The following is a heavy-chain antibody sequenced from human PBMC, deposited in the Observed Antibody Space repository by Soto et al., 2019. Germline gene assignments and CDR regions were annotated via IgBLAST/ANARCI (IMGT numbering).Heavy chain of an antibody. D-gene: IGHD6-6*01. J-gene: IGHJ6*02. CDR1: GYTFTGCY. V-gene: IGHV1-2*04. CDR2: INPNSGGT. CDR3: ARYSSSPHYGMDV. Sequence: GASVNVSCKSSGYTFTGCYMHWVREAPGQGLGCMGWINPNSGGTNYAQKFQGWVTMTRDTSISTACMELSRLRSDDTAVYYCARYSSSPHYGMDVWGQGTTVTVSS.